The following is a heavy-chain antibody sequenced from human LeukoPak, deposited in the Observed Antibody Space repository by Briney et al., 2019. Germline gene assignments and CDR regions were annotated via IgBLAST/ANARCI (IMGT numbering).Heavy chain of an antibody. J-gene: IGHJ3*02. V-gene: IGHV4-4*09. CDR1: GGSIRSYY. Sequence: PSETLSLTCTVAGGSIRSYYWSWIRQPPGKGLEWIGYIYTSGSTNYNPSLKSRVTISVDTSKNQFSLKLSSVTAADTAVYYCARIAQYYYDSSGYYYDAFDILGHGTMVTVSS. CDR3: ARIAQYYYDSSGYYYDAFDI. D-gene: IGHD3-22*01. CDR2: IYTSGST.